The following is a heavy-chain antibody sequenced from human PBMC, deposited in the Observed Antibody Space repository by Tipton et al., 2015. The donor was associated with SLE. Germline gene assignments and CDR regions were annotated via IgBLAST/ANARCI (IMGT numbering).Heavy chain of an antibody. CDR1: GGSISSPTYY. D-gene: IGHD2-21*02. Sequence: LRLSCTVSGGSISSPTYYWDWIRQPPGKGLEWIGRIHYSGSTYYKPSLKSRVTISVDTSKNQFSLRLQSVTAADTAVYYCATDSDGFDFWGQGTLVTVSS. V-gene: IGHV4-39*01. J-gene: IGHJ4*02. CDR2: IHYSGST. CDR3: ATDSDGFDF.